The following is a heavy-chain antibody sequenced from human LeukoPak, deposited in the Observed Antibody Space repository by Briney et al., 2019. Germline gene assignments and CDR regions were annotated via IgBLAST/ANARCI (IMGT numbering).Heavy chain of an antibody. CDR3: AKTKFIVVVPAASPVDY. Sequence: GSLRLSCAASGFTFSTYAMTWVRQAPGKGLEWVSAIGGSGGTTYYADSVKGRFTISRDNSKTTLYLQMNSLRAEDTAVYYCAKTKFIVVVPAASPVDYWGQGTLVTVSS. CDR1: GFTFSTYA. V-gene: IGHV3-23*01. J-gene: IGHJ4*02. D-gene: IGHD2-2*01. CDR2: IGGSGGTT.